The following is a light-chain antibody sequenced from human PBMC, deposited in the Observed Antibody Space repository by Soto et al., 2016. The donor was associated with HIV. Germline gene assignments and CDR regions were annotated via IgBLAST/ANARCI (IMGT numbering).Light chain of an antibody. CDR1: NIGREY. Sequence: SYVLTQPLSVSVAPGKTATITCGGNNIGREYVYWYQQKLGQAPVLVVSYDSDRPSGIPERFSGSHSGNTATLTISRVEAGDEADYYCQVWDANSDHRGVFGGGTKLAVL. CDR3: QVWDANSDHRGV. CDR2: YDS. V-gene: IGLV3-21*04. J-gene: IGLJ2*01.